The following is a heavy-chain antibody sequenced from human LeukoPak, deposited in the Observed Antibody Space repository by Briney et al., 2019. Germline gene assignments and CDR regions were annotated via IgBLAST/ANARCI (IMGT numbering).Heavy chain of an antibody. V-gene: IGHV4-59*08. Sequence: SGTLSLTCTVSGGAISSYYWSWIRQPPGKGLEWIAYIYYSGSTDYNPFFKSRVTISVDTSTNQFSLKLSSVTAADTAVYYCARHGRGAVAAYGMDVWGQGTTVTVSS. CDR1: GGAISSYY. J-gene: IGHJ6*02. CDR2: IYYSGST. CDR3: ARHGRGAVAAYGMDV. D-gene: IGHD6-19*01.